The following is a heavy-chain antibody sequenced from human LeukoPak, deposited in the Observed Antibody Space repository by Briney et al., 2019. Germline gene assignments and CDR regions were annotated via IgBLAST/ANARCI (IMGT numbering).Heavy chain of an antibody. D-gene: IGHD3-16*01. V-gene: IGHV1-69*13. CDR1: GGTFSSYA. Sequence: ASVKVSCKASGGTFSSYAITWVRQAPGQGLEWMGGIIPILGTAKYAQKFQGRVTITADESTSTAYMELSSLRSDDTAVYYCARGSPVSYDYVWGSYQPMDVWGKGTTVTISS. J-gene: IGHJ6*03. CDR2: IIPILGTA. CDR3: ARGSPVSYDYVWGSYQPMDV.